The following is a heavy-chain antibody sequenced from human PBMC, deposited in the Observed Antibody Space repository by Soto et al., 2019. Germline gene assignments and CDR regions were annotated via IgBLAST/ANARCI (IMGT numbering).Heavy chain of an antibody. CDR1: GFTFSSYS. D-gene: IGHD3-22*01. J-gene: IGHJ5*02. CDR3: AREYDYDSSGYRGWFDP. CDR2: ISSSSSYI. Sequence: GSLRLSCAASGFTFSSYSMNWVRQAPGKGLEWVSSISSSSSYIYYADSVKGRFTISRDNAKNSLYLQMNSLRAEGTAVYYCAREYDYDSSGYRGWFDPWGQGTLVTVSS. V-gene: IGHV3-21*01.